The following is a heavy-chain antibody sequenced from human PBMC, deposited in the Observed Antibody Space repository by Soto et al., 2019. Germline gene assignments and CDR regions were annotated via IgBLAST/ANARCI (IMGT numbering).Heavy chain of an antibody. V-gene: IGHV3-7*05. CDR2: IKEDGSEK. CDR1: GFTFSSYW. J-gene: IGHJ4*02. CDR3: ANGRKNFDY. Sequence: GGSLRLSCAASGFTFSSYWMSWVRQAPGKGPEWVANIKEDGSEKYYVDSVKGRFTISRDNAKNSLYLQMNSLRAEDTAVYYCANGRKNFDYWGQGSLVIVSS.